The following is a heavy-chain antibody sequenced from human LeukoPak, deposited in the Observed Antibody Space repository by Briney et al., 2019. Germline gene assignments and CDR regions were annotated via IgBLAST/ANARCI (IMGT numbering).Heavy chain of an antibody. V-gene: IGHV4-34*01. Sequence: SETLSLTCAVYGGPFSTYYWTWIRQSPGKGLQWIGEINHNKTTNYNPSLKSRVTISVDTSKNQFSLKLSSVTAADTAVYYCAREYYDFWSGRAAYWYFDLWGRGTLVTVSS. J-gene: IGHJ2*01. CDR3: AREYYDFWSGRAAYWYFDL. CDR2: INHNKTT. D-gene: IGHD3-3*01. CDR1: GGPFSTYY.